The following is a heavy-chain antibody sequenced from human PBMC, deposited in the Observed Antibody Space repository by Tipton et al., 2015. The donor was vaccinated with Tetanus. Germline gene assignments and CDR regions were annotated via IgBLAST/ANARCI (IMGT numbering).Heavy chain of an antibody. D-gene: IGHD4-17*01. Sequence: GSLRLSCAVYGGSFSGYYWSWVRQSPGRGLEWIGEINQSGSTNYNPSLKSRVTISVDTSKNQFSLKLSSVTAADTAVYYCARGKHTVTFDYWGQGTLVTVSS. J-gene: IGHJ4*02. CDR2: INQSGST. V-gene: IGHV4-34*01. CDR3: ARGKHTVTFDY. CDR1: GGSFSGYY.